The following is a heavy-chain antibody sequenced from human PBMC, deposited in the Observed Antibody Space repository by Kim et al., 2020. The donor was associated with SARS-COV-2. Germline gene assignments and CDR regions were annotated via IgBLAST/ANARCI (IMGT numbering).Heavy chain of an antibody. CDR3: ERHTSAYSTLDY. J-gene: IGHJ4*02. CDR1: SGSISSGTYY. Sequence: SETLSLTCTLSSGSISSGTYYWVWIRQPPGKGLEFIGKIHYLGSTDYNPSLKSRVTISIDTSKTYFSLKLTSVTAADTAVYFCERHTSAYSTLDYWGQG. D-gene: IGHD3-22*01. CDR2: IHYLGST. V-gene: IGHV4-39*01.